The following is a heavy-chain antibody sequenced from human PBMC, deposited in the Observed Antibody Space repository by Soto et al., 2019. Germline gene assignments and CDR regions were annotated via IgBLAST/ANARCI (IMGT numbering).Heavy chain of an antibody. CDR2: ISNRGADT. CDR3: TKRLEGWVPFDP. CDR1: GFTFTNSH. V-gene: IGHV3-23*01. Sequence: GGSLRLSCAASGFTFTNSHMSWGRQAPGKGLEWVSSISNRGADTYYIDSVKVRLSISRDHSRDTLYLQMNSLRAEDTAVYYCTKRLEGWVPFDPWGRGP. D-gene: IGHD1-26*01. J-gene: IGHJ5*02.